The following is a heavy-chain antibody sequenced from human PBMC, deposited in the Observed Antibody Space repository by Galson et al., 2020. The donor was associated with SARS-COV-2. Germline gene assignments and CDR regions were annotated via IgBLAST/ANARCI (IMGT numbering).Heavy chain of an antibody. V-gene: IGHV3-66*01. J-gene: IGHJ6*02. D-gene: IGHD2-2*03. Sequence: GESLKISCAASGLTVSHNYMTWVRQTPGKGLEWVSVIYSGGSAYFANSVRGRFTVSRDSSRNTLYLQMNGLRAEDTAVYYCARDLGSVKPMEVWGQGTTVIVSS. CDR3: ARDLGSVKPMEV. CDR2: IYSGGSA. CDR1: GLTVSHNY.